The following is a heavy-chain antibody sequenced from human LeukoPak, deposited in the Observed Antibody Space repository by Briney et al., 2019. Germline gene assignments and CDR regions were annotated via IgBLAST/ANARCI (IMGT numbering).Heavy chain of an antibody. CDR1: GFTFSGYA. V-gene: IGHV3-64*01. J-gene: IGHJ3*02. Sequence: GGSLRLSCAASGFTFSGYAMHWVRQAPGKGLEYVSAITSNGGSTYYANSVKGRFTISRDNSKNTLYLQMGSLRAEDMAVYYCARVGSWDAFDIWGQGTMVTVSS. CDR3: ARVGSWDAFDI. D-gene: IGHD1-26*01. CDR2: ITSNGGST.